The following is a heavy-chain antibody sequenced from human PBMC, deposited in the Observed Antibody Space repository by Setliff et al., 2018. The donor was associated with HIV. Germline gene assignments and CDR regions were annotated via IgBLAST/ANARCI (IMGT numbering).Heavy chain of an antibody. CDR1: GGSFIGSSFQ. D-gene: IGHD5-12*01. V-gene: IGHV4-39*07. J-gene: IGHJ4*02. CDR3: ARLGAENFGDYDWVDY. Sequence: PSETLSLTCTVSGGSFIGSSFQSTWIRQPPGKGLEWIGNMCHGGNNNYYNPSLKSRVTISVDTSKNQFSLKLNSVTAADTAVYYCARLGAENFGDYDWVDYWGQGTLVTVSS. CDR2: MCHGGNNN.